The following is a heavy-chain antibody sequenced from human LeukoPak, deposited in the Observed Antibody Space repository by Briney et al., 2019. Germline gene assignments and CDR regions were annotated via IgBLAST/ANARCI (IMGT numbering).Heavy chain of an antibody. J-gene: IGHJ6*02. CDR1: GYTFTSYD. CDR3: ARGKVRYYGMDV. CDR2: MNPNSGNT. V-gene: IGHV1-8*01. Sequence: ASVKVSCKASGYTFTSYDINWVRQATGQGLEWMGWMNPNSGNTGYVQKFQGRVTMTRNTSISTAYMELSSLRSEDTAVYYCARGKVRYYGMDVWGQGTTVTVSS.